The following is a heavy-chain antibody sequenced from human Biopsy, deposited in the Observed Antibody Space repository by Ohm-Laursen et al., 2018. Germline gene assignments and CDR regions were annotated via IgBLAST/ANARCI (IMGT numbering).Heavy chain of an antibody. CDR2: IISIFGTA. D-gene: IGHD1-26*01. J-gene: IGHJ4*02. Sequence: SVKVSCKASSYTFTNYAISWVRQAPGQGLEWMGGIISIFGTANYAQKFQGRVTITADESTSTAYMELSSLRSDDTAVYYCARDALGGGSYRFFYWGQGSLVTVSS. CDR3: ARDALGGGSYRFFY. CDR1: SYTFTNYA. V-gene: IGHV1-69*13.